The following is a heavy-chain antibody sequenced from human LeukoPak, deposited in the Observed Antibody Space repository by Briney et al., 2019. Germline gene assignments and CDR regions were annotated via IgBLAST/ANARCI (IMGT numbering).Heavy chain of an antibody. J-gene: IGHJ4*02. D-gene: IGHD3-9*01. CDR1: GYRFTSYG. V-gene: IGHV1-18*01. Sequence: ASVKVSCKAFGYRFTSYGISWVRQAPGQGLEWMGWISAYNGNTNYAQKFQGRVTMTRDTSISTAYMELSRLRSDDTAVYYCARVSFDWLLGFDYWGQGTLVTVSS. CDR3: ARVSFDWLLGFDY. CDR2: ISAYNGNT.